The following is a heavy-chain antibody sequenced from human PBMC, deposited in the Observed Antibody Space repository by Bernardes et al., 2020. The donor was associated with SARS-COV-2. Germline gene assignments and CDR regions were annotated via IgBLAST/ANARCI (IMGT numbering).Heavy chain of an antibody. CDR1: GFTLDTFA. J-gene: IGHJ3*01. Sequence: GGSLRLSCAASGFTLDTFAVSWVRQAPGKGLEWVSGVSASGDTYYAASVKGRFTVSRDTSKNILFLQMNNLRAEDTAVYYCARDVGGTDWRFGFDVWGPGTMVHVSS. V-gene: IGHV3-23*01. CDR3: ARDVGGTDWRFGFDV. D-gene: IGHD3-9*01. CDR2: VSASGDT.